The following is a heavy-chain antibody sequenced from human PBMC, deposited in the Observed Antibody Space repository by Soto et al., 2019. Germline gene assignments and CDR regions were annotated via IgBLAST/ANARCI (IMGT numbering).Heavy chain of an antibody. D-gene: IGHD1-26*01. CDR3: ARDRRQEQRGMDV. CDR1: GGSFSGYY. Sequence: QVQLQQWGAGLLKPSETLSLTCAVYGGSFSGYYWSWIRQPPGKGLEWIGEINHSGSTNYNPSLKIRVTISVDTSKNEFSLKLSSVTAADTAVYYCARDRRQEQRGMDVWGQGTTVTVSS. V-gene: IGHV4-34*01. CDR2: INHSGST. J-gene: IGHJ6*02.